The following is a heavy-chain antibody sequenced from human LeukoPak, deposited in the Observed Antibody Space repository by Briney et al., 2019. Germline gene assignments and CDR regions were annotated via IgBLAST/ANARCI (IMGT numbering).Heavy chain of an antibody. CDR1: GGSISSYY. D-gene: IGHD6-13*01. Sequence: SETLSLTCTVSGGSISSYYWSWVRQPAGKGLEWIGRIYTSGSTNYNPSLKSRVTMSVDTSKNQFSLKLSSVTAADTAVYYCAREYSSSWSNWFDRWGQGTLVTVSS. V-gene: IGHV4-4*07. CDR3: AREYSSSWSNWFDR. CDR2: IYTSGST. J-gene: IGHJ5*02.